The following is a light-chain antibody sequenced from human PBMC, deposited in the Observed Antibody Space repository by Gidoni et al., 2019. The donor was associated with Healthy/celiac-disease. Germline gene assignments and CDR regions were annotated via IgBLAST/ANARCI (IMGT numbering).Light chain of an antibody. Sequence: SYELTQPSSGSVSPGQTASITCPGDNLGDKYACWYQQMPGQSPVLVIYQDSKRPSGIPERFSGSNSGNTATLTISVTQAMDEADYYCQAWDSSTVVFGGGTKLTVL. J-gene: IGLJ2*01. CDR2: QDS. CDR3: QAWDSSTVV. V-gene: IGLV3-1*01. CDR1: NLGDKY.